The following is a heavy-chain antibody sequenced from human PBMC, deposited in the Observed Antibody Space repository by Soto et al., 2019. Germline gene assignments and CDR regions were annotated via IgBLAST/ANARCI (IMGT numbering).Heavy chain of an antibody. CDR2: INHSGST. D-gene: IGHD3-3*01. V-gene: IGHV4-34*01. CDR3: ARWPDFWSGYYSWFDP. CDR1: GGSFSGYY. J-gene: IGHJ5*02. Sequence: SETLSLTCAVYGGSFSGYYWSWIRQPPGKGLEWIGEINHSGSTNYNPSLKSRVTISVDTSKNQFSLKLSSVTAADTAVYYCARWPDFWSGYYSWFDPWGQGTLVTVPS.